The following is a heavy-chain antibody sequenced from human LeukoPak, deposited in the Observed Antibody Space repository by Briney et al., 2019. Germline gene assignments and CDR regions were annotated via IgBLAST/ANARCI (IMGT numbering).Heavy chain of an antibody. V-gene: IGHV4-39*01. CDR3: AKLAPQAAAGLYYYYYYMDV. Sequence: SETLSLTCTVSGGSISSSSYYWGWIRQPPGKGLEWIGSIYYSGSTYYNPSLKSRVTISVDTSKNQFSLKLSSVTAADTAVYYCAKLAPQAAAGLYYYYYYMDVWGKGTTVTVSS. CDR2: IYYSGST. D-gene: IGHD6-13*01. J-gene: IGHJ6*03. CDR1: GGSISSSSYY.